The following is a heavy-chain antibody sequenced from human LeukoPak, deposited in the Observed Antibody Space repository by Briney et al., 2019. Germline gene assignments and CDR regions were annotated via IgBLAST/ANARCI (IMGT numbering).Heavy chain of an antibody. D-gene: IGHD6-13*01. V-gene: IGHV3-23*01. CDR2: ISGSGGST. J-gene: IGHJ3*02. CDR1: GFTVSSNY. Sequence: AGGSLRLSCAASGFTVSSNYMSWVRQAPGKGLEWVSAISGSGGSTYYADSVKGRFTISRDNSKNTLYLQMNSLRAEDTAVYYCAKAQGPYSSDAFDIWGQGTMVTVSS. CDR3: AKAQGPYSSDAFDI.